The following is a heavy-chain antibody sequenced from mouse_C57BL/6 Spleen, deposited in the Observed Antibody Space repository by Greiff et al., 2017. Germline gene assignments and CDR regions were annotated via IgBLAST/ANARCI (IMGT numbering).Heavy chain of an antibody. J-gene: IGHJ4*01. CDR1: GYTFTSYW. CDR3: ARDYYGSSYPLYAMDY. V-gene: IGHV1-72*01. D-gene: IGHD1-1*01. Sequence: QVQLKQSGAELVKPGASVKLSCKASGYTFTSYWMHWVKQRPGRGLEWIGRIDPNSGGTKYNEKFKSKATLTVDKPSSTAYMQLSSLTSEDSAVYYCARDYYGSSYPLYAMDYRGQGTSVTVSS. CDR2: IDPNSGGT.